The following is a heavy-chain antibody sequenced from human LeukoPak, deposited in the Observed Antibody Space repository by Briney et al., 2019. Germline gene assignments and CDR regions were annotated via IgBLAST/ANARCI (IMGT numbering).Heavy chain of an antibody. D-gene: IGHD3-16*01. V-gene: IGHV1-8*01. Sequence: ASVKVSCKASGYTFTSYEINWVRQATGRGLEWMGWMSPDSGNTGYAQKFQGRVTMTRNTSISTAYMELSSLRSEDTAVYYCAREMMRARWFDPWGQGTLVTVSS. CDR2: MSPDSGNT. CDR1: GYTFTSYE. J-gene: IGHJ5*02. CDR3: AREMMRARWFDP.